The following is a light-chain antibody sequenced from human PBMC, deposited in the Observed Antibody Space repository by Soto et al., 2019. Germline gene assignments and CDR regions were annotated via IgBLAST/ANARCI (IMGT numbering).Light chain of an antibody. CDR3: QHYNALPLT. V-gene: IGKV3-15*01. CDR2: GAS. CDR1: QSVSSN. Sequence: EIVMTQSPATLSVSLGERATLSCRASQSVSSNLAWYQQKPGQAPRLLIFGASTRATGIPARFSGSGSGTEFTLTISSLQSEDFAVYNCQHYNALPLTFGGGTKVEIK. J-gene: IGKJ4*01.